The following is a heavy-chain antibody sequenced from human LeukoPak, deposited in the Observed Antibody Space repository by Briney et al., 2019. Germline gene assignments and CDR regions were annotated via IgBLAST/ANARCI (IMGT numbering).Heavy chain of an antibody. CDR1: GFTGSSKY. V-gene: IGHV3-21*01. J-gene: IGHJ4*02. Sequence: PGGSLRLSCAASGFTGSSKYMNWVRQAPGKGLEWVSSISSSSSYIYYADSVKGRFTISRDNAKNSLYLQMNSLRAEDTAVYYCARGSGIAARRDDYWGQGTLVTVSS. D-gene: IGHD6-6*01. CDR2: ISSSSSYI. CDR3: ARGSGIAARRDDY.